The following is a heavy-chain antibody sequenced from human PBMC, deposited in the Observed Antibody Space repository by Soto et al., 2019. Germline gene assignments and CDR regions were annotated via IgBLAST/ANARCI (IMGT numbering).Heavy chain of an antibody. CDR3: AIGSAGHYNSGTLLD. CDR1: GFTFSTYA. D-gene: IGHD3-10*01. J-gene: IGHJ4*02. CDR2: ISYDGSNE. V-gene: IGHV3-30-3*01. Sequence: QVQVVESGGGVVQPGRSLRLSCAASGFTFSTYAMHWVRQAPGQGLEWVAVISYDGSNEYYVDSVKGRFTISRDNSKNTLYVEMNSLREEDTAVYYCAIGSAGHYNSGTLLDWGQGTLVTVSS.